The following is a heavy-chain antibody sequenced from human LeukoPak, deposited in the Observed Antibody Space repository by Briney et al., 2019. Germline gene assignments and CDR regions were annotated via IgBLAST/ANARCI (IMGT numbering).Heavy chain of an antibody. CDR3: ARGRQEVSMIVVVMTAVSYYLDV. D-gene: IGHD3-22*01. V-gene: IGHV4-34*01. CDR2: INPSGRI. CDR1: GGSFSGYY. Sequence: PSETLSLTCAVYGGSFSGYYWSWIRQAPGKGREWIGEINPSGRISYNPSLKSRLTISVDASKNQFSLNLRSLTAADTAVYYCARGRQEVSMIVVVMTAVSYYLDVWGKGTTVTVS. J-gene: IGHJ6*03.